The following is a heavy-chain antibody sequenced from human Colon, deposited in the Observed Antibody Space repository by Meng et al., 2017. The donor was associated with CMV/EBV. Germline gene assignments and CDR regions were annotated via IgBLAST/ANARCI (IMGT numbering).Heavy chain of an antibody. CDR3: ASFEHQNRGRREDLYFDL. CDR1: GFTLSSYD. V-gene: IGHV3-23*01. Sequence: SPKISCAAPGFTLSSYDMGWVRQAPGKGPEWVSGIFGGGGDTLYADPVEGRFNISRDNSRNTLYLQVNRLRPEDTAIYYCASFEHQNRGRREDLYFDLWGHGTLVTVSS. J-gene: IGHJ2*01. D-gene: IGHD3-9*01. CDR2: IFGGGGDT.